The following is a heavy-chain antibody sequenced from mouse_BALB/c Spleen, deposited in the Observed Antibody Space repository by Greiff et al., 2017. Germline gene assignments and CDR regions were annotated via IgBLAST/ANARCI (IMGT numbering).Heavy chain of an antibody. J-gene: IGHJ3*01. CDR2: ISDGGSYT. CDR3: ARDDPFTTGWYDC. CDR1: GFTFSDDY. D-gene: IGHD1-1*01. Sequence: EVQRVESGGGLVKPGGSLKLSCAASGFTFSDDYMYWVRQTREKRLEWVATISDGGSYTYYPDSVKGRFTIDRDNAKSNLYLQMSSLKSEDTAMHYCARDDPFTTGWYDCRGQGTLVTVTA. V-gene: IGHV5-4*02.